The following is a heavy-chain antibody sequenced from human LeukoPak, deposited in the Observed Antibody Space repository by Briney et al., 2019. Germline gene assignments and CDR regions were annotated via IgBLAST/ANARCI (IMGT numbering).Heavy chain of an antibody. CDR2: IRYDGSGK. J-gene: IGHJ4*02. CDR1: GFTFSNYA. Sequence: GGSLRLSCAASGFTFSNYAMNWVRRAPGKGLEWVAFIRYDGSGKNYADSVRGRFIVSRDNSKNTLYLQMNSLTTEDTAIYYCAKGGAYQDLDYWGQGALVTVSS. D-gene: IGHD3-3*01. CDR3: AKGGAYQDLDY. V-gene: IGHV3-30*02.